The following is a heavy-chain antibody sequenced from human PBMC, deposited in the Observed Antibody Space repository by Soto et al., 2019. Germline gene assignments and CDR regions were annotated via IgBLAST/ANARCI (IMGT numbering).Heavy chain of an antibody. CDR1: GGSISSHY. D-gene: IGHD3-22*01. CDR3: ARLEPYSSGYQFDY. CDR2: IYYSGST. J-gene: IGHJ4*02. Sequence: SETLSLTCTVSGGSISSHYWSWIRQPPGKGLEWIGYIYYSGSTNYNPSLKSRVTISVDTSKNQSSLKLSSVTAADTAVYYCARLEPYSSGYQFDYWGQGTLVTVSS. V-gene: IGHV4-59*11.